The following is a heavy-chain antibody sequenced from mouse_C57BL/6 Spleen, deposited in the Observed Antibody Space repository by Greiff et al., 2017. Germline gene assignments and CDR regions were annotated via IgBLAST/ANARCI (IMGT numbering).Heavy chain of an antibody. CDR3: TTGLTGSYYFDY. V-gene: IGHV14-1*01. D-gene: IGHD4-1*01. CDR1: GFNIKDYY. Sequence: EVQLQQSGAELVRPGASVKLSCTASGFNIKDYYMHWVKQRPEQGLEWIGRIDPEDGDTEYAPKFQGKATMTADTSSNTAYLQLSSLTSEDTAVYYCTTGLTGSYYFDYWGQGTTRTVSS. CDR2: IDPEDGDT. J-gene: IGHJ2*01.